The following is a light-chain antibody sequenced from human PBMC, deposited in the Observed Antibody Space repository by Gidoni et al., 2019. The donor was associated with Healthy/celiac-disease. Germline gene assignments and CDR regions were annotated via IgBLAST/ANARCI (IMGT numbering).Light chain of an antibody. CDR2: WAS. CDR1: QSVLYSSNNKNN. J-gene: IGKJ1*01. CDR3: QQYYSTPSWT. V-gene: IGKV4-1*01. Sequence: DIVMTQSPDSLAGSLGERATINCKSSQSVLYSSNNKNNLAWYQQKPGQPPKLLIYWASTRESGVPDRFSGSGSGTDFTLTISSLQAEDVAVYYCQQYYSTPSWTFGQGTKVEIK.